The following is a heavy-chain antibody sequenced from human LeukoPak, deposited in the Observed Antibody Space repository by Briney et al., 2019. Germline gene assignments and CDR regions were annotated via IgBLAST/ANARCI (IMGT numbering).Heavy chain of an antibody. D-gene: IGHD3-3*01. V-gene: IGHV4-31*03. CDR2: IYYSGST. CDR1: GGSISSGGYY. J-gene: IGHJ4*02. CDR3: ASSRYYDFWSGYYPPLYFDY. Sequence: SETLSLTCTVSGGSISSGGYYWSWIRQHPGKGLEWIGYIYYSGSTHYNPSLKSRVTISVDTSKNQFSLKLSSVTAADTAVYYCASSRYYDFWSGYYPPLYFDYWGQGTLVTVSS.